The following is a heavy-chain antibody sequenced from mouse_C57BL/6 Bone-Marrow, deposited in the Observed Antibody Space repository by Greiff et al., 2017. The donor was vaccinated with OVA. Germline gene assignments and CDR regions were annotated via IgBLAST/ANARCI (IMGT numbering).Heavy chain of an antibody. V-gene: IGHV1-50*01. Sequence: QVQLKQPGAELVKPGASVKLSCKASGYTFTSYWMQWVKQRPGQGLEWIGEIDPSDSYTNYNQKFKGKATLTVDTSSSTAYMQLSSLTSEDSAVYYCARILRGNYFDYWGQGTTLTVSS. CDR3: ARILRGNYFDY. J-gene: IGHJ2*01. D-gene: IGHD1-1*01. CDR2: IDPSDSYT. CDR1: GYTFTSYW.